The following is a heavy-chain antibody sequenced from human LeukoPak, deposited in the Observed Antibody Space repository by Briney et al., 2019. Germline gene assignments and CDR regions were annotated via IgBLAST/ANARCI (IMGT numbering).Heavy chain of an antibody. D-gene: IGHD6-19*01. Sequence: GASVKVSCKASGYTFTGYYMHWVRQAPGQGLEWMGWINPNSGGTNYAQKFQGRVTMTRDTSISTAYMELSRLRSDDTAVYYCASSAGIAVAGYFDYWGQGTLVTVSP. CDR3: ASSAGIAVAGYFDY. J-gene: IGHJ4*02. CDR2: INPNSGGT. V-gene: IGHV1-2*02. CDR1: GYTFTGYY.